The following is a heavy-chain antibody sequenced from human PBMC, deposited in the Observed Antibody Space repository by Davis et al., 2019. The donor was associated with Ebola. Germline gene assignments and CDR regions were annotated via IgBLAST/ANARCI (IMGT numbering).Heavy chain of an antibody. CDR3: ATLRRTITGMDDGFDI. Sequence: GESLKISCKDSGNSFNTHWIGWVRQMPGKGLEWMGIIYTGDSGTRYSPSFRGQVTISADKSIKTAFLQWSSLKASDTAMYYCATLRRTITGMDDGFDILGQGIMVTVSS. J-gene: IGHJ3*02. CDR1: GNSFNTHW. V-gene: IGHV5-51*01. D-gene: IGHD1-20*01. CDR2: IYTGDSGT.